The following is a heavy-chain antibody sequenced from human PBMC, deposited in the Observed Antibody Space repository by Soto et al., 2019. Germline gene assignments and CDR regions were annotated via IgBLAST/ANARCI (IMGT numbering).Heavy chain of an antibody. V-gene: IGHV1-69*01. CDR1: GGTFSSYA. Sequence: QVQLVQSGAEVKKPGSSVKVSCKASGGTFSSYAISWVRQAPGQGLEWMGGIIPIFGTANYAQKFQGRVTSTADESTSTAYMELSSLRSEDTAVYYCASPTYYYDRSGYYYYYGMDVWGQGTTVTVSS. CDR2: IIPIFGTA. D-gene: IGHD3-22*01. J-gene: IGHJ6*02. CDR3: ASPTYYYDRSGYYYYYGMDV.